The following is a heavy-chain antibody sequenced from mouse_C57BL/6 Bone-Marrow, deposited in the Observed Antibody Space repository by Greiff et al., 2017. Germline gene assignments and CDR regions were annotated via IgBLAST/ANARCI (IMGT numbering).Heavy chain of an antibody. CDR1: GYTFTGYW. Sequence: QVQLQQSGAELMKPGASVKLSCKATGYTFTGYWIEWVKQRPGHGLEWIGEILPGSGSTNYNEKFKGKATFTADTSSNTAYMQLSNLTTEDSAIYYCARKGIYDYDVLWYFDVWGTGTTVTVSS. CDR3: ARKGIYDYDVLWYFDV. V-gene: IGHV1-9*01. CDR2: ILPGSGST. J-gene: IGHJ1*03. D-gene: IGHD2-4*01.